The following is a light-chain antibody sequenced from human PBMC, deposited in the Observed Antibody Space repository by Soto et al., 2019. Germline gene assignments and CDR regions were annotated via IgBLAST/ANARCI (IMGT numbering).Light chain of an antibody. CDR1: QSIGNH. CDR3: QQYRAWPLS. V-gene: IGKV3D-15*01. J-gene: IGKJ4*01. CDR2: GAS. Sequence: EIVVTQSPATLSVSPGERATLSCRASQSIGNHLARYQQKPGQAPRLLIYGASTRATTIPARFSGSGSGTDFTLTISSLQSGDFAVYYCQQYRAWPLSFGGGTKVEI.